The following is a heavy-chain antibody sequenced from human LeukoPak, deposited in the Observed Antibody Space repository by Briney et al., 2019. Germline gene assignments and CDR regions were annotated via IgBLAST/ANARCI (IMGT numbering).Heavy chain of an antibody. CDR2: ISSSSTYI. CDR3: ARDFLNAIDI. V-gene: IGHV3-21*01. Sequence: GGSLRLSCAASGFTFSSHWMHWVRQAPGKGLEWVSSISSSSTYIYYADSVKGRFIISRDNAKNSLYLQMNGLRAEDTAVFYCARDFLNAIDIWGQGTMVTVSS. D-gene: IGHD2/OR15-2a*01. J-gene: IGHJ3*02. CDR1: GFTFSSHW.